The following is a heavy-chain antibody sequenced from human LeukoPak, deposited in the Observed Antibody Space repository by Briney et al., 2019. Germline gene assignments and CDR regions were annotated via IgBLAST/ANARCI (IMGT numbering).Heavy chain of an antibody. CDR1: GFTFANFW. CDR3: ARLTVTGTNY. Sequence: GSLRLSCAASGFTFANFWMHWVRQAPGKGLVWVSRISPDGSSTTYADSVKGRFTVSRDNAKNTLYLQMDSLRAEDTAVYHCARLTVTGTNYWGQGTLVTVSS. J-gene: IGHJ4*02. V-gene: IGHV3-74*01. CDR2: ISPDGSST. D-gene: IGHD6-19*01.